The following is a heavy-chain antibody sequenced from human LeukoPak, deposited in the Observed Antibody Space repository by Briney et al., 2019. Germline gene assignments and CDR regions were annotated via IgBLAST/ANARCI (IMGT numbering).Heavy chain of an antibody. CDR2: ISWNSGSI. CDR3: ARGAPLDYFDY. CDR1: GFTFDDYA. Sequence: PGGSLRLSCAASGFTFDDYAMHWVRQAPGKGLEWVSGISWNSGSIGYADSVKGRFTISRDNAKNSLYLQMNSLRAEDTAVYYCARGAPLDYFDYWGQGTLVTVSS. J-gene: IGHJ4*02. V-gene: IGHV3-9*01.